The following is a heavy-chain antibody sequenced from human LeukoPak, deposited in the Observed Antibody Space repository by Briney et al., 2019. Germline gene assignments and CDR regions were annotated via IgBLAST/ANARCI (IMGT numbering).Heavy chain of an antibody. V-gene: IGHV1-69*05. Sequence: SVKVSCKASGGTFSSYAISWVRQAPGQGLEWMGGIIPIFGTANYAQKLQGRVTMTTDTSTSTAYMELRSLRSDDTAVYYCARGYDYVWGSQWYFDYWGQGTLVTVSS. CDR2: IIPIFGTA. J-gene: IGHJ4*02. CDR1: GGTFSSYA. D-gene: IGHD3-16*01. CDR3: ARGYDYVWGSQWYFDY.